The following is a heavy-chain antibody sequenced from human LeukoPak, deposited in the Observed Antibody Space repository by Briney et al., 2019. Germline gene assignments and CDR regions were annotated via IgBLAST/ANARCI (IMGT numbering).Heavy chain of an antibody. Sequence: SETLSLTCTVSGRSISSGGYYWSWIRQHPGKGLEWIGYIYYSGSTYYNPSLKSRVTISVDTSKNQFSLKLSSVTAADTAVYYCASSELLGSVGSFDIWGQGRMVTVSS. CDR3: ASSELLGSVGSFDI. D-gene: IGHD1-7*01. V-gene: IGHV4-31*03. CDR2: IYYSGST. J-gene: IGHJ3*02. CDR1: GRSISSGGYY.